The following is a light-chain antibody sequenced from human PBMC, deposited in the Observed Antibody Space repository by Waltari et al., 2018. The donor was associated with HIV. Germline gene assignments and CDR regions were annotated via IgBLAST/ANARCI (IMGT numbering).Light chain of an antibody. CDR3: ATWDDTLSGPV. J-gene: IGLJ3*02. Sequence: QSVLTQPTSASGTPGQKITISCSGNISNLGSNSVNWYQQFSGAAPKLLIFSNNQHPSGVPARFSGSKSGSAASLAISGLHSDDEAIYHCATWDDTLSGPVFGGGTKLTVL. V-gene: IGLV1-44*01. CDR2: SNN. CDR1: ISNLGSNS.